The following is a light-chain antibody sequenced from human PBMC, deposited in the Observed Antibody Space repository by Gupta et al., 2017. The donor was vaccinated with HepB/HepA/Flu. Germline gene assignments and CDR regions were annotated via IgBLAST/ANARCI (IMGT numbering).Light chain of an antibody. V-gene: IGLV1-51*02. Sequence: QSVLTQPPSVSAAPGQNVTTSCPGSSSNIGNNDVSWYQQLSGTAPKLLIFENNKRPSGSPDRFSGSKSATSATLGITGRHTGDEADYYCGTWDTSLTIVVLGGGTKLTVL. J-gene: IGLJ2*01. CDR1: SSNIGNND. CDR2: ENN. CDR3: GTWDTSLTIVV.